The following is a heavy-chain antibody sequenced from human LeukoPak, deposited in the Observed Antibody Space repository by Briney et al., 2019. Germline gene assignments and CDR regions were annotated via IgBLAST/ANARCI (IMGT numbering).Heavy chain of an antibody. D-gene: IGHD1-26*01. CDR3: GSGSHLDY. CDR1: GFSFSNYW. Sequence: GGSLRLSCAAPGFSFSNYWMTWVRQAPGKGLKWVANIKQDGTKTYYGDSVKGRFTISRDNAKNSLYLQMNSLRAEDTAVYYCGSGSHLDYWGQGTLVTVSS. CDR2: IKQDGTKT. V-gene: IGHV3-7*02. J-gene: IGHJ4*02.